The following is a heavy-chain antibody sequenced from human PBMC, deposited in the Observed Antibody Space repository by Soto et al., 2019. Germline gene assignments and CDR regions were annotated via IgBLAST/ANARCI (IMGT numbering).Heavy chain of an antibody. CDR2: IYHSGDT. Sequence: PSETLSLTCAVSGGSISSSNWWSWVRQPPGKGLEWIGYIYHSGDTNYNPSLETRVTMSIDKSKNQFSLKVNSVTAADTAVYYCARDVSSDSRFGYWGKGALVTVSS. V-gene: IGHV4-4*02. CDR3: ARDVSSDSRFGY. J-gene: IGHJ4*02. D-gene: IGHD3-22*01. CDR1: GGSISSSNW.